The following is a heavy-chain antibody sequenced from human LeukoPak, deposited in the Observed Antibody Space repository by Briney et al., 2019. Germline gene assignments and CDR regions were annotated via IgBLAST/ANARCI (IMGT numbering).Heavy chain of an antibody. CDR2: INPSGGST. CDR3: AKVQGRSILAAAPAAFDI. V-gene: IGHV1-46*01. D-gene: IGHD2-15*01. CDR1: GYTFTSYY. J-gene: IGHJ3*02. Sequence: GASVKVSCKASGYTFTSYYMHWVRQAPGQGLEWMGIINPSGGSTSYAQKFQGRVTMTRDTSTSTVYMELSSLRSEDTAVYYCAKVQGRSILAAAPAAFDIWGQGTMVTVSS.